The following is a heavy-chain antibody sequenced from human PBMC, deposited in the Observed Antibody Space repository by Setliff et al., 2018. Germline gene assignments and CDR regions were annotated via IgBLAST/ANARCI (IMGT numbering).Heavy chain of an antibody. CDR2: ISPYSGET. CDR1: GFSFSTFG. D-gene: IGHD2-15*01. V-gene: IGHV1-18*01. Sequence: ASVKVSCKTSGFSFSTFGFSWVRQAPGQGLEWMGWISPYSGETNYAQKFQDRLSVTADTSSKTTYMELRSLTSDDTAVYFCTRSRAPRVVLAADFDLWGQGTLGTVSS. CDR3: TRSRAPRVVLAADFDL. J-gene: IGHJ4*02.